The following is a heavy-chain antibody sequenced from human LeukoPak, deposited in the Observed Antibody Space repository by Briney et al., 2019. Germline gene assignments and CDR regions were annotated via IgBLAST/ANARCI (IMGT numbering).Heavy chain of an antibody. Sequence: PSETLSLTCAVYGGSFSGYYWSWIRQHPGKGLEWIGEINHSGSTNHNPSLKSRVTISVDTSKNQFSLKLSSVTAADTAVYYCARAAGVVITIDVWYFDYWGQGTLVTVSS. CDR3: ARAAGVVITIDVWYFDY. CDR2: INHSGST. CDR1: GGSFSGYY. D-gene: IGHD3-22*01. J-gene: IGHJ4*02. V-gene: IGHV4-34*01.